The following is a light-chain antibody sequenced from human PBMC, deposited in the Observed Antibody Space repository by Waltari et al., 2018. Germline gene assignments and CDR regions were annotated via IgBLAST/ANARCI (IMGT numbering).Light chain of an antibody. J-gene: IGLJ3*02. Sequence: QTVVTQEPSLSVSPGGTVTLTCALSSGSLSTTSYATWYQQTPGQAPRTLVYKANPRSSGGPGRFAGSILGNTAALTITGAQADDESDYYCALYMGSGIWVFGGGTRLTVL. V-gene: IGLV8-61*01. CDR3: ALYMGSGIWV. CDR2: KAN. CDR1: SGSLSTTSY.